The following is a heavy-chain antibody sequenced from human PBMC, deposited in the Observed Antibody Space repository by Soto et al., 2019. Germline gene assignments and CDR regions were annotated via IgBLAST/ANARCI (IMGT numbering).Heavy chain of an antibody. V-gene: IGHV3-30-3*01. CDR1: GFSFGTYA. J-gene: IGHJ4*02. D-gene: IGHD2-2*01. CDR2: VSYDGINK. Sequence: QVQLVESGGGVAQPGRSLRLSCAASGFSFGTYAMHWVRQAPGKGLEWVAVVSYDGINKYYADSVKGRFTIYRNNSQNTLYLQMNSLRAEDTAVYYCANSGVVVPAAMVDWGQGTLVTVSS. CDR3: ANSGVVVPAAMVD.